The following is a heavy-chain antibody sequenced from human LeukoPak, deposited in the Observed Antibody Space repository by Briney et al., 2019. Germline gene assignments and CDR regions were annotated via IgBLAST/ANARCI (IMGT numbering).Heavy chain of an antibody. V-gene: IGHV1-2*02. D-gene: IGHD6-13*01. J-gene: IGHJ3*02. Sequence: ASVKVSSKASGYTFTGYYMHWVPQAPGQGLEWMGWINPNSGGTNYAQKFQGRVTMTRDTSISTAYMELSRLRSDDTAVYYCARDHQQLVLNNDAFDIWGQGTMVTVSS. CDR3: ARDHQQLVLNNDAFDI. CDR1: GYTFTGYY. CDR2: INPNSGGT.